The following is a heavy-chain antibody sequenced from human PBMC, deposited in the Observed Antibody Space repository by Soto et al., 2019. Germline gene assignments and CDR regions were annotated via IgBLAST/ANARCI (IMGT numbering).Heavy chain of an antibody. Sequence: EVQVLESGGGLVQPGGSLRLSCVVSVFPFVANAMSWVRQAPGKGLEWVSGLSNTVRRTSYADSVQGRFNISRDNSENTVYLQMNSLRVEDTAVYYCATEMGATQGPFDNWGQGTLVTVSS. J-gene: IGHJ4*02. V-gene: IGHV3-23*01. CDR3: ATEMGATQGPFDN. D-gene: IGHD1-26*01. CDR2: LSNTVRRT. CDR1: VFPFVANA.